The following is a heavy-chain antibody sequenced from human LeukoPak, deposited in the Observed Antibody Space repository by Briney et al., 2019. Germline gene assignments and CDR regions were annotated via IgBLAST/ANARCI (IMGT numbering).Heavy chain of an antibody. Sequence: GGSLRLSCAASGFTFSSYAMHWVRQAPGKGLKWVAVISYDGSNKYYADSVKGRFTISRDNSKNTLYLQMNSLRAEDTAVYYCARDGSLHCSGGSCYGWSGYYFDYWGQGTLVTVSS. CDR2: ISYDGSNK. J-gene: IGHJ4*02. V-gene: IGHV3-30-3*01. D-gene: IGHD2-15*01. CDR1: GFTFSSYA. CDR3: ARDGSLHCSGGSCYGWSGYYFDY.